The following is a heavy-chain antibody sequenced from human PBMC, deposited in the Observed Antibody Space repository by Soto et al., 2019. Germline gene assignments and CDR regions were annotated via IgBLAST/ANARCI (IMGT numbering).Heavy chain of an antibody. J-gene: IGHJ4*02. V-gene: IGHV4-30-4*01. Sequence: HVQLQESGPGLVKPSQTLSLTCTVSGGSISSDYYYWSWIRQPPGKGLEWLAFIYYTGSTYYNPSLKSRLTISIDTSKHQFSLSLRSVTAADTAVYYCATVRAHDFDYWGQGTLVTVSS. CDR3: ATVRAHDFDY. CDR1: GGSISSDYYY. CDR2: IYYTGST.